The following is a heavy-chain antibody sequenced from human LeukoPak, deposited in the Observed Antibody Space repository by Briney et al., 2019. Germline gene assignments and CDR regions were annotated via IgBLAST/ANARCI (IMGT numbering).Heavy chain of an antibody. Sequence: GGSLRLSCAASGFTFSSYSMNWLRQAPGKGLEWVSSISSSSSYIYYADSVKGRFTISRDNAKNSLHLQMNSLRAEDTAVYYCARDLGNDCSSTSCVGWGQGTLVTVSS. CDR3: ARDLGNDCSSTSCVG. D-gene: IGHD2-2*01. CDR1: GFTFSSYS. J-gene: IGHJ4*02. V-gene: IGHV3-21*01. CDR2: ISSSSSYI.